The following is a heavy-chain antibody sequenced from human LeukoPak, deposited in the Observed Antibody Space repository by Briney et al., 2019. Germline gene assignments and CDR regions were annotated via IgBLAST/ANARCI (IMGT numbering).Heavy chain of an antibody. D-gene: IGHD5-24*01. J-gene: IGHJ4*02. CDR3: ARGRDGYNELDH. CDR1: GGSISSYY. CDR2: IYYSGST. Sequence: SETLSLTCTVSGGSISSYYWSWIRQPRGKGLEWIGYIYYSGSTNYNPSLKSRVTISVDTSKNQFSLKLSSVTAADTAVYYCARGRDGYNELDHWGQGTLVTVSS. V-gene: IGHV4-59*01.